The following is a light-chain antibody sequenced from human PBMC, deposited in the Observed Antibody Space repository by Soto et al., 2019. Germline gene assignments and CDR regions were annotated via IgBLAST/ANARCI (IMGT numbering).Light chain of an antibody. V-gene: IGKV3-15*01. CDR2: GAS. J-gene: IGKJ5*01. CDR3: QQYKSWPPIT. CDR1: QSVSSN. Sequence: EIVLTQSPATLSLSPGERATLSCRASQSVSSNLAWYQQKPGQAPRLLLYGASTRATGISTRFSGGGSGTEFTLTISGLQSEDSAVYYCQQYKSWPPITFGQGTRLEI.